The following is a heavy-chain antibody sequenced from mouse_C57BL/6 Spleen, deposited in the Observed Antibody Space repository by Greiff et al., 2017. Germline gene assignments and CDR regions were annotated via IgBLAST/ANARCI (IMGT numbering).Heavy chain of an antibody. J-gene: IGHJ2*01. V-gene: IGHV1-15*01. CDR2: IDPETGGT. CDR3: TRDYGSSSFDY. D-gene: IGHD1-1*01. CDR1: GYTFTDYE. Sequence: VQLQQPGAELVRPGASVTLSCKASGYTFTDYEMHWVKQTPVHGLEWIGAIDPETGGTAYNQKFKGKAILTADKSSSTAYMELRSLTSEDSAVYYCTRDYGSSSFDYWGQGTTLTVSS.